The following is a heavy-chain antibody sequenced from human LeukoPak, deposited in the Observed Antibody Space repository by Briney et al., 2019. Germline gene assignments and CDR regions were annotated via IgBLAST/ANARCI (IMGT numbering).Heavy chain of an antibody. Sequence: SETLPLTCTVSGGSIGNYYWSWIRQPPGKGLEWIGYLYDSGNTNYNPSPKSRVTISVDTSKNQFSLKLSSVTAADTAVYYCARDQKVYCSSTSCPPDIWGQGTLVTVSS. CDR1: GGSIGNYY. J-gene: IGHJ4*02. CDR3: ARDQKVYCSSTSCPPDI. CDR2: LYDSGNT. V-gene: IGHV4-59*01. D-gene: IGHD2-2*01.